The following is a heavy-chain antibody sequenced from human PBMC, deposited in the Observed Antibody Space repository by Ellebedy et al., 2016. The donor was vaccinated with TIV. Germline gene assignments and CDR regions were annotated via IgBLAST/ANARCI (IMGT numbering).Heavy chain of an antibody. D-gene: IGHD3-22*01. CDR1: GYTFTSYD. J-gene: IGHJ4*02. V-gene: IGHV1-8*01. Sequence: AASVKVSCKASGYTFTSYDINWVRQATGQGLEWMGWMNPNSGNTGYAQKFQGRVTITRNTSISPAYMELHSLRSEGTAVYYCARGYYYDSSGYPTASLEYYFDYWGQGTLVTVS. CDR2: MNPNSGNT. CDR3: ARGYYYDSSGYPTASLEYYFDY.